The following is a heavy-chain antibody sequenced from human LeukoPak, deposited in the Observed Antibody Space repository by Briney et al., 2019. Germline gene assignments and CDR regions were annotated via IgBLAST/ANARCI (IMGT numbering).Heavy chain of an antibody. V-gene: IGHV3-9*01. CDR3: AKSPDYYYGMDV. CDR1: GFTFDDYA. J-gene: IGHJ6*02. Sequence: GGSLRLSCAASGFTFDDYAMHWVRQAPGKGLEWVPGISWNSGSIGYADSVKGRFTISRDNAKNSLYLQMNSLRAEDTALYYCAKSPDYYYGMDVWGQGTTVTVSS. CDR2: ISWNSGSI.